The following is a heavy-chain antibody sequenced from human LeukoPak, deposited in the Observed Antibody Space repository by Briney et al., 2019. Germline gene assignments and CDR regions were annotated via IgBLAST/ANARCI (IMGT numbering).Heavy chain of an antibody. CDR1: GFSFSSYC. J-gene: IGHJ4*02. D-gene: IGHD1-14*01. Sequence: GGSLRLSCAASGFSFSSYCMHWVRQVPGKGLVWVARIKSDGDFIKYADSVKGRFTISRNNAKNTLYLQMNSLRVEDTAVYYCARGGTYYEPDYWGQGTLVTVSS. V-gene: IGHV3-74*03. CDR2: IKSDGDFI. CDR3: ARGGTYYEPDY.